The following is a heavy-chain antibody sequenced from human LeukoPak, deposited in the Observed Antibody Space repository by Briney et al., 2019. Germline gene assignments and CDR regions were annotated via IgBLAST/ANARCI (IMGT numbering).Heavy chain of an antibody. D-gene: IGHD6-13*01. CDR2: IYYSGST. CDR1: GGSISSGDYY. J-gene: IGHJ5*02. Sequence: SETLSLTCTVSGGSISSGDYYWSWIRQPPGKGLEWIGYIYYSGSTYYNPSLKSRVTISVDTSKNQFSLKLSSVTAADTAVYYCARGGYSSSPQYNWFDPWGQGTLVTVSS. V-gene: IGHV4-30-4*01. CDR3: ARGGYSSSPQYNWFDP.